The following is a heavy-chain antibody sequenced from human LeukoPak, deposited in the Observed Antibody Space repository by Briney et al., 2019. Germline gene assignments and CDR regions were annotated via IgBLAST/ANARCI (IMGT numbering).Heavy chain of an antibody. CDR3: ARGDYYDSSGHYYVRY. CDR2: MYFGGNT. CDR1: GDSITIGGYY. J-gene: IGHJ4*02. D-gene: IGHD3-22*01. Sequence: SQTLSLTCTVSGDSITIGGYYWSWVRQHPGKGLEWIGYMYFGGNTYYNPSLKSRITISADTSKNQYSLRLGSVTAADTAVYYCARGDYYDSSGHYYVRYWGQGTQVTVSS. V-gene: IGHV4-31*03.